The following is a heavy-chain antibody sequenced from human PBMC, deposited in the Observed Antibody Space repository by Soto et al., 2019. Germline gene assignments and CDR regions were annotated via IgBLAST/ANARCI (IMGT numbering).Heavy chain of an antibody. CDR3: ARWWYQLPGP. V-gene: IGHV3-23*01. Sequence: GGSLRLSCATSGLTFSNYAMSWVRQAPGGGLEWVSSMSGSSSTTYYADSVRGRFTISRDRSKNTLYLQMNSLRAEDTAVYYCARWWYQLPGPWGQGTLVTVSS. D-gene: IGHD2-2*01. J-gene: IGHJ5*02. CDR2: MSGSSSTT. CDR1: GLTFSNYA.